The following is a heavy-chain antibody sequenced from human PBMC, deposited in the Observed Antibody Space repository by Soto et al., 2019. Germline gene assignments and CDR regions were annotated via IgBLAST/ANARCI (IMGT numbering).Heavy chain of an antibody. V-gene: IGHV4-31*03. D-gene: IGHD1-26*01. J-gene: IGHJ6*02. CDR1: GGSISSGGYY. CDR2: IYYSGST. Sequence: PSETLSLTCTVSGGSISSGGYYWSWIRQHPGKGLEWIGYIYYSGSTYYNPSLKSRVTISVDTSKNQFSLKLSSLTAAVTAVYYYSSAFIVGATTSSNHYYYYGMDVWGQGTTVTVSS. CDR3: SSAFIVGATTSSNHYYYYGMDV.